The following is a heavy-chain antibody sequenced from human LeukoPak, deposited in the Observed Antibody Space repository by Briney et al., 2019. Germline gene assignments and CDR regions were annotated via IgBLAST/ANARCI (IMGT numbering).Heavy chain of an antibody. CDR1: GGSVSSYY. Sequence: SETLSLTCTVSGGSVSSYYWSWIRQPPGKGLEGVGYIYYSGSTNYNPSLKSRVTISVDTSKNQFSLKLSSVTAADTAVYYCARADCGGDCYSYINWYFDLWGRGTLVTVSS. V-gene: IGHV4-59*02. D-gene: IGHD2-21*01. J-gene: IGHJ2*01. CDR2: IYYSGST. CDR3: ARADCGGDCYSYINWYFDL.